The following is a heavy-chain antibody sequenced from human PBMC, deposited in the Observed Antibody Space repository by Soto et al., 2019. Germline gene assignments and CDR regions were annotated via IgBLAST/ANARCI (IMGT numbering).Heavy chain of an antibody. J-gene: IGHJ4*02. V-gene: IGHV1-69*13. Sequence: WASVKVSCKASGGTFSSYAISWVRQAPGQGLEWMGGIIPIFGTANYAQKFQGRVTITADESTSTAYMELSSLRSEDTAVYYCARVGGYSGYDWWYYFDYWGQGTLVTVSS. CDR2: IIPIFGTA. CDR1: GGTFSSYA. CDR3: ARVGGYSGYDWWYYFDY. D-gene: IGHD5-12*01.